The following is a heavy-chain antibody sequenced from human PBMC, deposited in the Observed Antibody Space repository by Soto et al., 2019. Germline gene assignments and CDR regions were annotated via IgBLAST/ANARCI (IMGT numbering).Heavy chain of an antibody. D-gene: IGHD1-26*01. CDR2: IYHSGST. CDR3: ARARSGSYRTIDAFDI. J-gene: IGHJ3*02. CDR1: GGSISSGGYS. V-gene: IGHV4-30-2*01. Sequence: SETLSLTCAVSGGSISSGGYSWSWIRQPPGKGLEWIGYIYHSGSTYYNPSLKSRVTISVDRSKNQFSLKLSSVTAADTAVYYCARARSGSYRTIDAFDIWGQGTMVTVSS.